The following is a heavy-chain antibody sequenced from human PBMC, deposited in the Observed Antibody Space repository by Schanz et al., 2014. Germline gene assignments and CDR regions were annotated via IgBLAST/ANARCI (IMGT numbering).Heavy chain of an antibody. CDR3: ARRPQLQCFDY. V-gene: IGHV3-23*01. J-gene: IGHJ4*02. CDR1: GFTFRGYA. CDR2: ISNGGGGYI. Sequence: EVQLLESGGDLVQPGGSLRLSCVVSGFTFRGYAMSWVRQAPGKGLQWVSTISNGGGGYISYADFVKGRLTISRDNSKNTVYLQMSSLRVEDTAVYYCARRPQLQCFDYWGQGTLVTVSS. D-gene: IGHD4-4*01.